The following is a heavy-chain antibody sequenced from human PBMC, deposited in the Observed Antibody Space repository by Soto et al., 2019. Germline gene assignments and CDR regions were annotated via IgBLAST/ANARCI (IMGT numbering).Heavy chain of an antibody. CDR1: GYTFTSYG. V-gene: IGHV1-18*01. CDR3: ARVFSATVTTTTSDDAFDI. CDR2: ISAYNGNT. Sequence: ASVKVSCKASGYTFTSYGISWVRQAPGQGLEWMGWISAYNGNTNYAQKLQGRVTMTTDTSTSTAYMELRSLRSDDTAVYYCARVFSATVTTTTSDDAFDIWGQGTMVTVSS. D-gene: IGHD4-17*01. J-gene: IGHJ3*02.